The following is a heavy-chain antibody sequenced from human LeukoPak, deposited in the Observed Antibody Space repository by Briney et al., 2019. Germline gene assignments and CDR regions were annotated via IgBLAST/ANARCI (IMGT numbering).Heavy chain of an antibody. CDR2: IYYSGST. CDR1: GGSISSSSYY. Sequence: PSETLSLTCTVSGGSISSSSYYWGWIRQPPGKGLEWIGYIYYSGSTYYNPSLKSRVTISVDTSKNQFSLKLSSVTPADTAVYYCARGYSGYDYSRDAFDIWGQGTMVTVSS. CDR3: ARGYSGYDYSRDAFDI. D-gene: IGHD5-12*01. V-gene: IGHV4-31*03. J-gene: IGHJ3*02.